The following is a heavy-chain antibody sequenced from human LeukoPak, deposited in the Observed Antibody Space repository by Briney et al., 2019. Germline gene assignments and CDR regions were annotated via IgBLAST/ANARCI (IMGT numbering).Heavy chain of an antibody. CDR2: MNPNSGNT. V-gene: IGHV1-8*01. CDR1: GYTFTSCD. D-gene: IGHD6-6*01. J-gene: IGHJ4*02. CDR3: AFVGSSSAFDY. Sequence: ASVTVSCKASGYTFTSCDINWVRQATGQGLEWMGWMNPNSGNTGYAQKFQGRVTMTRNTSISTAYMELSSLRSEDTAVYYCAFVGSSSAFDYWGQGTLVTVSS.